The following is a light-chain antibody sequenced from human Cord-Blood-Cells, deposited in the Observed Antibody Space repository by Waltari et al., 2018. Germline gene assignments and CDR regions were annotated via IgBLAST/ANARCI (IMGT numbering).Light chain of an antibody. CDR3: QEGDSSPYT. J-gene: IGKJ2*01. CDR1: QSISSY. CDR2: AAS. Sequence: DIQMTQSPSSLSASVGDRVTITCRASQSISSYLNWYQQKPGKAPKLLIYAASRLQSGVASGFSGSGSGTDFTRTISSVEPEDFATYYGQEGDSSPYTFGQGTKVEIK. V-gene: IGKV1-39*01.